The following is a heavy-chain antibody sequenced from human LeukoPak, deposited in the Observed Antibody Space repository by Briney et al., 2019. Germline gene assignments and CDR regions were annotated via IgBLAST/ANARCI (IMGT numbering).Heavy chain of an antibody. Sequence: GGSLRLSCVASGFTFSNYWMSWVRQAPGRGLECVANIKEDGSEKFYVASVKGRFTISRDNAKNSLYLQMNRLRAEDTAVYYCARQGDDNWGHGTLVTVSS. D-gene: IGHD3-16*01. CDR1: GFTFSNYW. CDR2: IKEDGSEK. J-gene: IGHJ4*01. V-gene: IGHV3-7*01. CDR3: ARQGDDN.